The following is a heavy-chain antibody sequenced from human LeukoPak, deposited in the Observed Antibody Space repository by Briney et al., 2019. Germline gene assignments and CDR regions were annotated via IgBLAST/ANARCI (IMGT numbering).Heavy chain of an antibody. CDR3: ARGGTMVRGVIKAFDY. J-gene: IGHJ4*02. CDR2: IRYDGSNK. D-gene: IGHD3-10*01. Sequence: GGSLRLSCAASGFTFSSYGMHWVRQAPGKGLEWVAFIRYDGSNKYYADSVKGRFTISRDNAKNSLYLRMNSLRAEDTAVYYCARGGTMVRGVIKAFDYWGQGTLVTVSS. V-gene: IGHV3-30*02. CDR1: GFTFSSYG.